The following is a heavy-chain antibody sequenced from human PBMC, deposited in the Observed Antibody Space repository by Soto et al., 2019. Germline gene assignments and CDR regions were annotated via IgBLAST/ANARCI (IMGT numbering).Heavy chain of an antibody. J-gene: IGHJ4*02. Sequence: PSETQSLTCTVSGGSISSYYWSWIRQPPGKGLEWIGYIYFSGGTNYNPSLKSRVTISVDTSKNQFSLKLTSVTAADTAVYYCARDKITGLFDYWGQGTLVTVSS. CDR2: IYFSGGT. CDR1: GGSISSYY. D-gene: IGHD2-8*02. CDR3: ARDKITGLFDY. V-gene: IGHV4-59*12.